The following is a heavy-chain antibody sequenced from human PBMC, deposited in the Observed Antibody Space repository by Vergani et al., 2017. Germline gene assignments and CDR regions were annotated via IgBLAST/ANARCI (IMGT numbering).Heavy chain of an antibody. J-gene: IGHJ5*02. Sequence: EVQLVESGGGLVQPGGSLRLSCAASGFTFSSYSMNWVRQAPGKGLEWVSYISSSSSTIYYADSVKGRFPISRDKAKNSLYLQMNSLRAEDTAVYYCARGRRDCSSTSCYEVVPSGGSYNWFDPWGQGTLVTVSS. CDR3: ARGRRDCSSTSCYEVVPSGGSYNWFDP. CDR1: GFTFSSYS. CDR2: ISSSSSTI. D-gene: IGHD2-2*01. V-gene: IGHV3-48*01.